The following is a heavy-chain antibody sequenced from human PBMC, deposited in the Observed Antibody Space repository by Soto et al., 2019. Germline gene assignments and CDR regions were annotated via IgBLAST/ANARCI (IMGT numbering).Heavy chain of an antibody. J-gene: IGHJ6*02. V-gene: IGHV6-1*01. CDR3: ARDRIAVAGTMPYYYYYYGMDV. Sequence: SQTLSLTFAISVDSVSSNSAAWNWIRPSPSRGLEWLGRTYYRSKWYNDYAVSVKSRITINPDTSKNQFSLQLNSVTPEDTAVYYCARDRIAVAGTMPYYYYYYGMDVWGQGTTVTVSS. CDR1: VDSVSSNSAA. CDR2: TYYRSKWYN. D-gene: IGHD6-19*01.